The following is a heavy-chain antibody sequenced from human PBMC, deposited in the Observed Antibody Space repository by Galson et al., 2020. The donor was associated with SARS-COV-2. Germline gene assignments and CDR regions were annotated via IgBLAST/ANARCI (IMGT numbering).Heavy chain of an antibody. Sequence: SETLSLTCAVYVDSFSGYYWSWIRQTPGRGLEWIGEINQSGSTNYNPSLKSRVTMSVDTSKNQFSLKVSSVTAADTAMYYCARADPKYGSGTLDYWGQGTLVTVSS. CDR2: INQSGST. D-gene: IGHD3-10*01. CDR1: VDSFSGYY. J-gene: IGHJ4*02. V-gene: IGHV4-34*01. CDR3: ARADPKYGSGTLDY.